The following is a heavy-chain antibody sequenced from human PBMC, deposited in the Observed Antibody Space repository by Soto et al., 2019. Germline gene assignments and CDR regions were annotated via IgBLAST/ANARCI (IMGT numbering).Heavy chain of an antibody. D-gene: IGHD3-10*01. J-gene: IGHJ6*02. CDR1: GYTFTSYY. CDR2: INPSGGST. V-gene: IGHV1-46*01. Sequence: ASVKVSCKASGYTFTSYYMHWVRQAPAQGLEWMGIINPSGGSTSYAQKFQGRVTMTRDTSTSTVYMELSSLRSEDTAVYYCARVCVAFGERGYYYGMDVWGQGTTVTVSS. CDR3: ARVCVAFGERGYYYGMDV.